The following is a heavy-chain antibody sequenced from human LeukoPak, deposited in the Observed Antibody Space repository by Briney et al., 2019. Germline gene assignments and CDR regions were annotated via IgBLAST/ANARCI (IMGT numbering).Heavy chain of an antibody. CDR2: IYTSGST. CDR1: GGSFSGYY. CDR3: ARSTYYYDSSGYSVNDAFDI. D-gene: IGHD3-22*01. Sequence: SETLSLTCAVYGGSFSGYYWSWIRQPAGKGLEWIGRIYTSGSTNYNPSLKSRVTMSVDTSKNQFSLKLSSVTAADTAVYYCARSTYYYDSSGYSVNDAFDIWGQGTMVTVSS. V-gene: IGHV4-59*10. J-gene: IGHJ3*02.